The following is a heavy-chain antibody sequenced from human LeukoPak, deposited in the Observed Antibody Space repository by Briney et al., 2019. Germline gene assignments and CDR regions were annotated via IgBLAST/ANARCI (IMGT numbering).Heavy chain of an antibody. CDR1: GGTFSSYA. Sequence: SVMVSCKASGGTFSSYAISWVRQAPGQGLEWMGGIIPIFGTANYAQKFQGRVTITADESTSTAYMELSSLRSEDTAVYYCASDIVVVPAASPSYYWGQGTLVTVSS. V-gene: IGHV1-69*13. J-gene: IGHJ4*02. CDR2: IIPIFGTA. CDR3: ASDIVVVPAASPSYY. D-gene: IGHD2-2*01.